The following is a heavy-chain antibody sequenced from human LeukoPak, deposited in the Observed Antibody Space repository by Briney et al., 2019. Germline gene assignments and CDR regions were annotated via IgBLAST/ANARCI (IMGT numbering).Heavy chain of an antibody. Sequence: PGGPLRLTCAASGFTFRTYWMMWVRQAPGQGPEFLANIKPTGSDTYYVDSMKARFTISRDNAKDLLFLQMNSLRGEDTALYYCGRFGYEAGVDLWGRGTLVTVSS. CDR1: GFTFRTYW. J-gene: IGHJ4*02. V-gene: IGHV3-7*01. CDR3: GRFGYEAGVDL. CDR2: IKPTGSDT. D-gene: IGHD2-2*01.